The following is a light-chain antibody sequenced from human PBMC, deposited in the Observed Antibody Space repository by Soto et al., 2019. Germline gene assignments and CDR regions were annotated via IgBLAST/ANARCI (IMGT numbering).Light chain of an antibody. CDR3: QQRKYWPPLT. V-gene: IGKV3-11*01. Sequence: ETVLTQSPATLSLSPGERATLSCRASQSVDIYLAWYQQKPGQAPRLLIYDASNRATGIPARFSGSGSGTDFTLTINSLEPEDFAVYYCQQRKYWPPLTFGQGTRLEIK. CDR2: DAS. CDR1: QSVDIY. J-gene: IGKJ5*01.